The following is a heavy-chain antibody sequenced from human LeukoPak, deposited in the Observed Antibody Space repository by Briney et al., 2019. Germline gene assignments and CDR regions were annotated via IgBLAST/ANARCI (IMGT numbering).Heavy chain of an antibody. CDR3: ASGGWSVHGDYNTL. CDR1: GGSFSGYY. CDR2: INHSGST. D-gene: IGHD4-17*01. J-gene: IGHJ4*02. Sequence: KPSETLSLTCAVYGGSFSGYYWSWIRQPPGKGLEWIGEINHSGSTNYNPSLKSRATISVDTSKNQFSLKLSSVTAADTAVYYCASGGWSVHGDYNTLWGQGTLVTVSS. V-gene: IGHV4-34*01.